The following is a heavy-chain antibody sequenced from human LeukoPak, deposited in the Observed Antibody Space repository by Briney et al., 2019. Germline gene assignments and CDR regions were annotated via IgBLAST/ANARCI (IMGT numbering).Heavy chain of an antibody. CDR3: AKAPVTTCSGAYCYPFDY. CDR1: GFTLSSYA. D-gene: IGHD2-15*01. V-gene: IGHV3-23*01. Sequence: GGSLRLSCAASGFTLSSYAMSSVRQGPGKGLEWDSAISVSGNTYHADSVKGRFTISRDSSKNTLYLQMNSLRAGDAAVYYCAKAPVTTCSGAYCYPFDYWSQGTLVTVSS. J-gene: IGHJ4*02. CDR2: ISVSGNT.